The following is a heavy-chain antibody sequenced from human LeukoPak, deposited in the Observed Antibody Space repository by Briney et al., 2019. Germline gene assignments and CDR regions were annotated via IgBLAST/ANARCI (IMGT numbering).Heavy chain of an antibody. V-gene: IGHV3-30-3*01. CDR1: GFTFSSYA. J-gene: IGHJ5*02. Sequence: PGGSLRLSCAASGFTFSSYAMYWVRQAPGKGLEWVAVISYDGSNKYYADSVKGRFTISRDNSKNTLYLQMNSLRAEDTAVNYCAREGWFGEFDNWFDPWGQGTLVTVSS. CDR3: AREGWFGEFDNWFDP. D-gene: IGHD3-10*01. CDR2: ISYDGSNK.